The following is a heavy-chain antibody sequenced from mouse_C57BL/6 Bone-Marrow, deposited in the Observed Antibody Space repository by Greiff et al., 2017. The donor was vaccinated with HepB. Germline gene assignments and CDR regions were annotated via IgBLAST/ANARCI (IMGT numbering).Heavy chain of an antibody. CDR2: IWWDDDK. V-gene: IGHV8-8*01. Sequence: QVTLKVSGPGILQPSQTLSLTCSFSGFSLSTFGMGVGWIRQPSGKGLEWLAHIWWDDDKYYNPALKSRLKISKDTSKNQVFLTLANVDTADTATYYCARISHYYGSSYWYFDVWGTGTTVTVSS. J-gene: IGHJ1*03. CDR1: GFSLSTFGMG. D-gene: IGHD1-1*01. CDR3: ARISHYYGSSYWYFDV.